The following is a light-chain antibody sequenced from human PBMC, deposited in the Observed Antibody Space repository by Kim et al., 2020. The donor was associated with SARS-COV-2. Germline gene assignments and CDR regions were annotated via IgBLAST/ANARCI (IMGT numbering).Light chain of an antibody. CDR3: QVWDSSPF. CDR1: KLRNKY. J-gene: IGLJ2*01. CDR2: QDN. Sequence: SYELTQPPSVSVSPGQTATITCSGEKLRNKYACWYQQRPGQTPVLVIYQDNLRPSGIPERFSGSKSGNAATLTISGTQPMDEADYYCQVWDSSPFFGGGTQLTVL. V-gene: IGLV3-1*01.